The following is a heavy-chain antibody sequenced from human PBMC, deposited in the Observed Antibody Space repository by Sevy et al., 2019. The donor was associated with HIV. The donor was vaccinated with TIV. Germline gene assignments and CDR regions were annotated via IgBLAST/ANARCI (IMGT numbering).Heavy chain of an antibody. CDR2: ITVSGSRT. V-gene: IGHV3-23*01. J-gene: IGHJ4*02. CDR1: GFSFSSYA. D-gene: IGHD3-10*01. CDR3: AKDTPFFYYASGNYYFEGNFDH. Sequence: GGSLRLSCVASGFSFSSYAMAWVRQTPGKGLEWVSAITVSGSRTYYADSVKGRFTISRDNSQNILYLQMDSLRVEDTASYYCAKDTPFFYYASGNYYFEGNFDHWGQGALVTVSS.